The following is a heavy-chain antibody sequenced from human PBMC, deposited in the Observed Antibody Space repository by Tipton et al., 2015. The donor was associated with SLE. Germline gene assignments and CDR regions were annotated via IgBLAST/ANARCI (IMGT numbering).Heavy chain of an antibody. Sequence: RSLRLSCAASGFIFSNYGMHWVRQAPGKGLEWVAVIWYDGSNKYYADSVKGRFTISRDISKNTLYLQMNSLRAEDTALYYCAKARGVVTRGMDVWGQGTTVTVSS. CDR2: IWYDGSNK. J-gene: IGHJ6*02. CDR3: AKARGVVTRGMDV. V-gene: IGHV3-33*06. CDR1: GFIFSNYG. D-gene: IGHD3-3*01.